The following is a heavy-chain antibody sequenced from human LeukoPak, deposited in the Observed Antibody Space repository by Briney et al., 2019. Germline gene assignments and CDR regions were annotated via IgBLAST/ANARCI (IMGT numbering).Heavy chain of an antibody. CDR1: GFMFSSYW. CDR3: ARDSTGYGYEEWS. CDR2: IKEDGSEK. D-gene: IGHD5-18*01. V-gene: IGHV3-7*01. Sequence: GGSLRLSCAASGFMFSSYWMSWVRQAPGKGLEWVADIKEDGSEKSYVDSVKGRFTISRDNAKNSLYLQMNTLRAEDTAVYYCARDSTGYGYEEWSWGQGTLVTVSS. J-gene: IGHJ5*02.